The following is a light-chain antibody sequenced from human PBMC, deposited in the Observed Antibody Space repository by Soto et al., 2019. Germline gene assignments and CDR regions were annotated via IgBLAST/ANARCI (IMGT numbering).Light chain of an antibody. Sequence: DIQLTQSPSTLSASVGDRVTITCRASQSISSWLAWYQQKPGKAPNLMVYKASSLESGVPSRFSGSGSGTKFALTISTLQHDDFATYYCQQNEAYPLTFGGGTKVEI. V-gene: IGKV1-5*03. CDR3: QQNEAYPLT. J-gene: IGKJ4*01. CDR1: QSISSW. CDR2: KAS.